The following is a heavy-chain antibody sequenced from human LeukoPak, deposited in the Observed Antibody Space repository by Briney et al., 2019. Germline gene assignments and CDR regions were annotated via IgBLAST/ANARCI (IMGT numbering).Heavy chain of an antibody. CDR1: GGSFSGYY. CDR2: INHSGST. V-gene: IGHV4-34*01. D-gene: IGHD6-13*01. Sequence: SETLSLTCAVYGGSFSGYYWGWIRQPPGKGLEWIGEINHSGSTNYNPSLKSRVTISVDTSKNQFSLKLSSVTTADTAVYYCARHLRAFSIAAAGFDYWGQGTLVTVSS. J-gene: IGHJ4*02. CDR3: ARHLRAFSIAAAGFDY.